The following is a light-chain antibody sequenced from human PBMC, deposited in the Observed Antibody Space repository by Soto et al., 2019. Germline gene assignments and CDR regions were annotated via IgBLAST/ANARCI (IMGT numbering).Light chain of an antibody. V-gene: IGKV3-15*01. CDR2: GAS. Sequence: EIVMTQSSATLSVSPGERATLSCRASQSVSSNLAWYQQKPGQAPRLLIYGASTRATGIPARFSGSGSGTEFNLTISSLQSEDFAVYYCQQYNNWPHTFGQGTKLEIK. J-gene: IGKJ2*01. CDR1: QSVSSN. CDR3: QQYNNWPHT.